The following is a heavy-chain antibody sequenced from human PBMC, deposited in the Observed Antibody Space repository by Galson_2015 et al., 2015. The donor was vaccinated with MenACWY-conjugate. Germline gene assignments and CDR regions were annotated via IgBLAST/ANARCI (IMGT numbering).Heavy chain of an antibody. J-gene: IGHJ3*02. Sequence: SLRLSCAASGFTFSSNSMNWVRQAPGKGLEWVSSIRYDGINEYYEDSVKGRFTVSRDNSKNTLYMHMNDLRGDDTAVYYCARGHLDYYDTSGHDAFDMWGQGTMVTVSS. V-gene: IGHV3-30*02. CDR3: ARGHLDYYDTSGHDAFDM. CDR1: GFTFSSNS. D-gene: IGHD3-22*01. CDR2: IRYDGINE.